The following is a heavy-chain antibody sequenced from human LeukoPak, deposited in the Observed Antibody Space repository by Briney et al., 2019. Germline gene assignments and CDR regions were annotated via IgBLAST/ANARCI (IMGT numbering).Heavy chain of an antibody. CDR1: GFTFSTYW. CDR3: ARAPSEIGGYYPEYFRH. V-gene: IGHV3-74*01. Sequence: GGSLRLSCAASGFTFSTYWVHWVRQAPGKGLVWVSRIKSDGSTNYADSVKGRFTIPRDNAKNTVSLQMNSLRPEDTGVYYCARAPSEIGGYYPEYFRHWGQGTLVTVSS. J-gene: IGHJ1*01. D-gene: IGHD3-22*01. CDR2: IKSDGST.